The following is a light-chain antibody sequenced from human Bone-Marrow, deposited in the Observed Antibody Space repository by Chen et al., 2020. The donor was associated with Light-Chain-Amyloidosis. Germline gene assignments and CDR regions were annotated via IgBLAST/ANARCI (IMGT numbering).Light chain of an antibody. CDR1: PDISNY. CDR2: DVS. Sequence: DIQMTQSPSSLSASIGDRVTITCQSSPDISNYLNWYQQKPGKAPKLLISDVSKLQTGVPSRFSGSGSGTDFTFTISSLQPEDTATYSCQQFENLPITFGPGTKVDIK. J-gene: IGKJ3*01. V-gene: IGKV1-33*01. CDR3: QQFENLPIT.